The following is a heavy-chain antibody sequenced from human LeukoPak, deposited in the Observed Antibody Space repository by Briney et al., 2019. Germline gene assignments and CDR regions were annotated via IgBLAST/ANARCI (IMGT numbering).Heavy chain of an antibody. J-gene: IGHJ4*02. CDR3: ARHAFGEPNQLDY. CDR2: IDPSDSYT. CDR1: GYSFTSYW. Sequence: GESLKISCKGSGYSFTSYWISWVRQIPEKGLEWMGRIDPSDSYTNYSPSFQGHVTISADKSISTAYLQWSSLKASDTAMYYCARHAFGEPNQLDYWGQGTLATVSS. V-gene: IGHV5-10-1*01. D-gene: IGHD3-10*01.